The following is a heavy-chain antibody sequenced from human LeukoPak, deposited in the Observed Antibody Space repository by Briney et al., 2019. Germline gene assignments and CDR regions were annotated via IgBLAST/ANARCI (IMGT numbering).Heavy chain of an antibody. V-gene: IGHV3-21*01. CDR1: AFTFSLYR. CDR2: ISNSGSDI. J-gene: IGHJ4*02. Sequence: SGGSLRLSCAGAAFTFSLYRMHWVRQASGKGLEWVSSISNSGSDIYYRDSVKGRFTISRDNAKNSLDLHLNSLRAEDTAVYYCAREDGYSDSSEFDYWGQGTLVLVSS. D-gene: IGHD5-24*01. CDR3: AREDGYSDSSEFDY.